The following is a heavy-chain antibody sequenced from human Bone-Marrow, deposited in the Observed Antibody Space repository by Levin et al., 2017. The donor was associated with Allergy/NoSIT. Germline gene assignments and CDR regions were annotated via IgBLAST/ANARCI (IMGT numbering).Heavy chain of an antibody. J-gene: IGHJ3*01. D-gene: IGHD3-3*01. CDR1: GFTFDDYA. CDR3: AKDTIFELGNRREGVFDV. Sequence: GGSLRLSCVGSGFTFDDYAMHWVRQAPGKGLERVSGISWNSGSIGYADSVKGRFTISRDNAKNSLYLQMNSLRPEDTAFYYCAKDTIFELGNRREGVFDVWGHGTMVIVSS. V-gene: IGHV3-9*01. CDR2: ISWNSGSI.